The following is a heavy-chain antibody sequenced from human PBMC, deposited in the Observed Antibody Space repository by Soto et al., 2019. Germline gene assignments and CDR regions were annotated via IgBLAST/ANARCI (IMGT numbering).Heavy chain of an antibody. J-gene: IGHJ4*02. CDR3: ARARDQFAGHFDY. V-gene: IGHV4-31*02. CDR1: GTSLRSGGYY. Sequence: QVQLQVSGPGLVKPSQTLSLMCSVSGTSLRSGGYYWSWIRQHLVNGLEWIGQIYHSGTTYYNPSSKSRVTFSVDSSQSHFSLMLDSVTAADTAVYYCARARDQFAGHFDYWGRGILVTVSS. CDR2: IYHSGTT.